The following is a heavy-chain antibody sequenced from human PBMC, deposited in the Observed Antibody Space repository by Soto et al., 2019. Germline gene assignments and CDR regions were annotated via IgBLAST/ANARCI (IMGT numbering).Heavy chain of an antibody. CDR2: IYYTGRT. CDR1: GGSITSGAYY. Sequence: PSETLSLTCTVSGGSITSGAYYWGWIRQSPVKGLEWIGSIYYTGRTYDNPSLKSRVTISVDTSKNQFSLKLSSVTAADTAVYYCARASRYYDILTGQNWFDPWGQGTLVTVSS. J-gene: IGHJ5*02. CDR3: ARASRYYDILTGQNWFDP. D-gene: IGHD3-9*01. V-gene: IGHV4-39*07.